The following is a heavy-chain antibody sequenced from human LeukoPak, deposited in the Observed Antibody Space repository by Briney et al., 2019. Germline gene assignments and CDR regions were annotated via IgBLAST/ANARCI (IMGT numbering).Heavy chain of an antibody. D-gene: IGHD6-13*01. CDR2: ITNNGDTT. Sequence: GGSLRLSCSASGFSFTTYSMYWVRQAPGKGLEYVSGITNNGDTTYYADSVKGRFTISRDNAKNSLYLQMNSLRAEDTAVYYCAREGAAAGNYFDYWGQGTLVTVSS. J-gene: IGHJ4*02. CDR1: GFSFTTYS. V-gene: IGHV3-64*04. CDR3: AREGAAAGNYFDY.